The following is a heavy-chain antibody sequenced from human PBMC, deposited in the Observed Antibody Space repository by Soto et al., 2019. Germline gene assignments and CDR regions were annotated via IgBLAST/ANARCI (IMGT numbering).Heavy chain of an antibody. V-gene: IGHV3-7*01. CDR1: GFSFSSYW. J-gene: IGHJ2*01. Sequence: EVQLVESGGGLVQPGGSLRLSCAASGFSFSSYWMTWVRQAPGKGLEWVANISPDGSDKYYVDSVKGRFTISRDHVKNTLYLQVNSLRVGETALYCCASARIDLWGRGTLVTVSS. CDR2: ISPDGSDK. CDR3: ASARIDL.